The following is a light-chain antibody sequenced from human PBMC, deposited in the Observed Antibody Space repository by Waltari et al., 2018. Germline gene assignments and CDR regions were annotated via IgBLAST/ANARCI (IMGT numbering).Light chain of an antibody. CDR3: QHYGPPPLT. V-gene: IGKV3-20*01. CDR2: GTS. Sequence: EIVLTQSPGTLSLSPGARLIVSCRTSEPISSNSLAWLQHKPGQAPRLLLYGTSNRAAGISDRFSGSGSGTHFTLTISRLEPEDSAVYYCQHYGPPPLTFGQGTKVEIK. CDR1: EPISSNS. J-gene: IGKJ2*01.